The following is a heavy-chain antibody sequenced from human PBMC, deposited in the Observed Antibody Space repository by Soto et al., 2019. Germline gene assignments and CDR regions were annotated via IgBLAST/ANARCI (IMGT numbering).Heavy chain of an antibody. V-gene: IGHV1-69*13. CDR2: IIPIFGTA. J-gene: IGHJ6*02. CDR1: GGTFSSYA. D-gene: IGHD4-17*01. CDR3: ATTTTVTRYYYYYGMDV. Sequence: ASVKVSCKASGGTFSSYAISWVRQAPGQGLEWMGGIIPIFGTANYAQKFQGRVTITADESTSTAYMELSSLRSEDTAVYYCATTTTVTRYYYYYGMDVWGQGTTVTVSS.